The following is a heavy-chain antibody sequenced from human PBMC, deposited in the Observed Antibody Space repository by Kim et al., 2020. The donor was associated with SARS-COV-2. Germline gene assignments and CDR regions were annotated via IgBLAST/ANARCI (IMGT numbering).Heavy chain of an antibody. J-gene: IGHJ4*02. CDR2: INQDGSEK. CDR1: GFTLSIYW. Sequence: GGSLRLSCAASGFTLSIYWMSWVRQAPGKGLEWVASINQDGSEKYYVDSVKGRFTISRDNARNSLYLQMNSLRAEDTAVYYCAREGSCISTSCYGLDYWGQGTLVTVSS. CDR3: AREGSCISTSCYGLDY. V-gene: IGHV3-7*01. D-gene: IGHD2-2*01.